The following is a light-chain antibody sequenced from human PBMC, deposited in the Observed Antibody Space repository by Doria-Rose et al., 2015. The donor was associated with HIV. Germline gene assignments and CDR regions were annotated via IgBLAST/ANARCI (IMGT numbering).Light chain of an antibody. V-gene: IGLV2-14*01. CDR3: SSYTSSSTLVV. Sequence: SVLIQPASVSGSPGQSITISCTGTSSDVGGYNFVSWYQQHPGKAPKLMIYEVSNRPSGISDRFSGSKSGNTASLTISGLQAEDEADYYCSSYTSSSTLVVFGGGTKLTVL. J-gene: IGLJ2*01. CDR1: SSDVGGYNF. CDR2: EVS.